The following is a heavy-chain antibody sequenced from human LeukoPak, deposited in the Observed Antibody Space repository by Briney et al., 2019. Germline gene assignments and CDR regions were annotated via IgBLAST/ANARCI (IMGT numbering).Heavy chain of an antibody. J-gene: IGHJ4*02. V-gene: IGHV4-39*01. CDR3: ARHTDSPYYFDY. D-gene: IGHD2-15*01. Sequence: SETLSLTCTVSGGSISSSRYYWGWIRQPPGKGLEWIGSIYYSGSTYYNPSLKSRVTISVDTSKNQFSLKLSSVTAADTAVYYCARHTDSPYYFDYWGQGTLVTVS. CDR1: GGSISSSRYY. CDR2: IYYSGST.